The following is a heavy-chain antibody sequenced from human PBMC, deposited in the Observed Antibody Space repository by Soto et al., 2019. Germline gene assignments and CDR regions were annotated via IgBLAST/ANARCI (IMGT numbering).Heavy chain of an antibody. CDR2: ISYDGSTR. V-gene: IGHV3-30-3*02. D-gene: IGHD6-19*01. Sequence: QVQLVESGGGVVQPGRSLRLSCAASGFTFSTNAMHWVRQAPGKGLEWVAVISYDGSTRYYADSMKGRFTISRDNSKNTLYLQMNNLRAEVTSVYYCAKQFSGWSYYFDYWGQGTLVTVSS. J-gene: IGHJ4*02. CDR3: AKQFSGWSYYFDY. CDR1: GFTFSTNA.